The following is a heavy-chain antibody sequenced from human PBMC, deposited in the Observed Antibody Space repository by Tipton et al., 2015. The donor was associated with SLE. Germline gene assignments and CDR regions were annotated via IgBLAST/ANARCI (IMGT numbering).Heavy chain of an antibody. Sequence: LRLSCAASGFSFSTFSSYTMNWVRQAPGEGLEWIGNIYHSGTTYYNPSLESRVTISVDTSQNQVSLKLTSVTAADTAVYYCARPLIGGSSGFFDSWGQGTLVTVSS. CDR2: IYHSGTT. CDR1: GFSFSTFSSYT. J-gene: IGHJ4*02. CDR3: ARPLIGGSSGFFDS. V-gene: IGHV4-38-2*01. D-gene: IGHD2-15*01.